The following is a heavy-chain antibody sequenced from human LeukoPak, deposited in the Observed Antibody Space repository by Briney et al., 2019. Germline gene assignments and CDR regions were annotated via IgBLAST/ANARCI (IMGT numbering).Heavy chain of an antibody. D-gene: IGHD7-27*01. CDR3: ARDDWGEFDF. J-gene: IGHJ4*02. Sequence: ASVKVSCKASGYTFTGYYMHWVRQAPGQGLEWMGWINPTTGGTYYAQNFHGRVTMTRDTSISTAYMELSRLRSDDTAVYYCARDDWGEFDFWGQGTLVIVSS. CDR1: GYTFTGYY. CDR2: INPTTGGT. V-gene: IGHV1-2*02.